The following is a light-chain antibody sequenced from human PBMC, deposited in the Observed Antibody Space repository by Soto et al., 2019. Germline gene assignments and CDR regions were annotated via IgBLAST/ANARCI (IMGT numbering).Light chain of an antibody. J-gene: IGLJ1*01. CDR3: LVFNNSSAHYV. CDR1: DIASKS. CDR2: DDN. V-gene: IGLV3-21*02. Sequence: SSELTQPPSVSVSPGQTARISCGGNDIASKSVHWSQQKPGQAPVLVVYDDNDRPSGIPERFSGSNSGDTATLTISRVEAGDEADYYCLVFNNSSAHYVYGSSPKVTVL.